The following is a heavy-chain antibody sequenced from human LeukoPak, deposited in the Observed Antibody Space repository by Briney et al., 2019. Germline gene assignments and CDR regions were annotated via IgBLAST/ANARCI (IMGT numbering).Heavy chain of an antibody. Sequence: ASVKVSCKASGYTFTGYYMHWVRQAPGQGLEWMGWINPNSGGTNYAQKFQGRVTMTRDTSISTAYMELSRLRSDDTAVYYCARGGSYYYGSGSYVNYYYYMDVWGKGTTVTISS. CDR2: INPNSGGT. D-gene: IGHD3-10*01. CDR3: ARGGSYYYGSGSYVNYYYYMDV. V-gene: IGHV1-2*02. CDR1: GYTFTGYY. J-gene: IGHJ6*03.